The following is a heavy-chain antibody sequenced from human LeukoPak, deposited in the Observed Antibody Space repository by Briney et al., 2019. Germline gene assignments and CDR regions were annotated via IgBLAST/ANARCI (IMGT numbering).Heavy chain of an antibody. D-gene: IGHD2-15*01. CDR3: ARLSCSGGGCYSNFDY. V-gene: IGHV5-51*01. CDR2: IYPGDFDT. J-gene: IGHJ4*02. CDR1: GDSFSNYW. Sequence: EESLKISCKGSGDSFSNYWIGWVRQMSGKGLEWMGIIYPGDFDTRYSPSFQGQVTISADKSISTAYLQWSSLKASDTAVYYCARLSCSGGGCYSNFDYWGQGTRVTVSS.